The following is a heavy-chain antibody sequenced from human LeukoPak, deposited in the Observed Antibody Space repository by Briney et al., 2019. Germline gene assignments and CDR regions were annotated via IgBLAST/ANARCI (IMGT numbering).Heavy chain of an antibody. J-gene: IGHJ6*03. CDR3: ASSTPHYYYMDV. Sequence: ASVKVSCKASGYTFTSYGISSVRHAPGQGLEWMGWISAYNGNTNYAQKLQGRVTMTTHTSTSTAYMELRSLRSDDTAVYYCASSTPHYYYMDVWGKGTTVTVSS. CDR1: GYTFTSYG. V-gene: IGHV1-18*01. D-gene: IGHD5/OR15-5a*01. CDR2: ISAYNGNT.